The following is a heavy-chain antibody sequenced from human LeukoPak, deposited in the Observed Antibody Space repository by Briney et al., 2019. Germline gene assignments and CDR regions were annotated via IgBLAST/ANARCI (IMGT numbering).Heavy chain of an antibody. J-gene: IGHJ6*02. CDR3: ARSDFSSLPFYYYYYGMDV. Sequence: GASVKVSCKASGGTFSSYAISWVRQAPGQGLEWMGGIIPIFGTANYAQKFQGRVTITTDESTSTAYMELSSLRSEDTAVYYCARSDFSSLPFYYYYYGMDVWGQGTTVTVSS. CDR2: IIPIFGTA. D-gene: IGHD2-2*01. CDR1: GGTFSSYA. V-gene: IGHV1-69*05.